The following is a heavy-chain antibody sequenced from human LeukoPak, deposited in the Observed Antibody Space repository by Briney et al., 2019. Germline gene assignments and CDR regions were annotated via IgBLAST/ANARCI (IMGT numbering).Heavy chain of an antibody. J-gene: IGHJ5*02. Sequence: GGSLTLSCEASGIIFDNAWVTWVRQAPGKGLEWVGRIKSTTFGGTTDYAAPVKGRFAISRDDSGSTVYLRMDSLTVEDTALYYCTTDWGLPNCGGDCYLPWGRGTLVTVSS. D-gene: IGHD2-21*02. CDR3: TTDWGLPNCGGDCYLP. CDR2: IKSTTFGGTT. CDR1: GIIFDNAW. V-gene: IGHV3-15*01.